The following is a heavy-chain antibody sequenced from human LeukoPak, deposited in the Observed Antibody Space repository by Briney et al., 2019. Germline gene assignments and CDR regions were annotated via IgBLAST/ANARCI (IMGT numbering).Heavy chain of an antibody. V-gene: IGHV3-48*01. D-gene: IGHD1-26*01. CDR2: ISSSSGTI. CDR3: ARRKQYGRSLKEGLVF. Sequence: PGGSLRLSCAASGFTFSSYSMNSIRQAPGKGLDWVSYISSSSGTIYYAVSVKGRFTISRDNAKNSLYLQMNRLRAEERAVIYFARRKQYGRSLKEGLVFWGPGTLVTVSS. J-gene: IGHJ4*02. CDR1: GFTFSSYS.